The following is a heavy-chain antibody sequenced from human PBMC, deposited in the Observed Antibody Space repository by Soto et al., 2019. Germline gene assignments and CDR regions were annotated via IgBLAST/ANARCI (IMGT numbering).Heavy chain of an antibody. CDR3: TRDGL. J-gene: IGHJ4*02. CDR1: GFTFSSYS. V-gene: IGHV3-7*01. CDR2: IKKDGSER. Sequence: VGSLRLSCAGSGFTFSSYSMNWVRQAPGKGPEWVANIKKDGSERHYVDSVKGRFTISRDNAKNSLYLQMNSLTAEDTAVYYCTRDGLWGQGTLVTVS.